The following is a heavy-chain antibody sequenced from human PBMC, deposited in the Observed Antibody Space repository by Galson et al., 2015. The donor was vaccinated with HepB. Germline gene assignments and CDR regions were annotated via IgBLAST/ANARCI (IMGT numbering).Heavy chain of an antibody. CDR1: GYSFTSYW. Sequence: QSGAEVKKPGESLRISCKGSGYSFTSYWISWVRQMPGKGLEWMGRIDPSDSYTNYSPSFQGHVTISADKSISTAYLQWSSLKASDTAMYYCAVTYYYDSSGYDSLGGNYYYYYMDVWGKGTTVTVSS. V-gene: IGHV5-10-1*01. D-gene: IGHD3-22*01. CDR3: AVTYYYDSSGYDSLGGNYYYYYMDV. CDR2: IDPSDSYT. J-gene: IGHJ6*03.